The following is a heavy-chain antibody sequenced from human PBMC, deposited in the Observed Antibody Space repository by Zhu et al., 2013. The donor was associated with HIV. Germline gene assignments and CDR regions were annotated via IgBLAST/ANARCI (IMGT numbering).Heavy chain of an antibody. CDR1: GYTFTSYA. CDR2: INAGNGNT. Sequence: QVQLVQSGAEVKKPGASVKVSCKASGYTFTSYAMHWVRQAPGQRLEWMGWINAGNGNTKYSQKFQGRVTITRDTSASTAYMELSSLRSEDTAVYYCAREPSVRSSTSIIYYYGMDVWGQGTTVTVSS. V-gene: IGHV1-3*01. CDR3: AREPSVRSSTSIIYYYGMDV. D-gene: IGHD2-2*01. J-gene: IGHJ6*02.